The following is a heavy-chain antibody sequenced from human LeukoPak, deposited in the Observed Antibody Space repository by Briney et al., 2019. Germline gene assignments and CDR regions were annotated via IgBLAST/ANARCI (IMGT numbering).Heavy chain of an antibody. D-gene: IGHD5-24*01. CDR1: GFTFSGFA. Sequence: GGSLRLSCAASGFTFSGFAMSWIRQAPGKGLEWVSSISRSGESTFYADSVRGRFTISRDNSKNTLYLQMNSLRAEDTAVYYCAKGWPVEMATITGRYFDYWGQGTLVTVSS. CDR3: AKGWPVEMATITGRYFDY. J-gene: IGHJ4*02. V-gene: IGHV3-23*01. CDR2: ISRSGEST.